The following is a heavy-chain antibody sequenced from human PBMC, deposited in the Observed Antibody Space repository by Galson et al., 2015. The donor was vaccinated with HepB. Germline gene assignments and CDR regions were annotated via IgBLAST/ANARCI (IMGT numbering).Heavy chain of an antibody. D-gene: IGHD3-22*01. V-gene: IGHV3-33*01. CDR3: ARGHRSGYLYYGMDV. J-gene: IGHJ6*02. Sequence: SLRLSCAASGFTFSSYGMHWVRQAPGKGLEWVAVIWYDGSNKYYADSVKGRFTISRDNSKNTLYLQMNSLRAEDTAVYYCARGHRSGYLYYGMDVWGQGTTVTVSS. CDR1: GFTFSSYG. CDR2: IWYDGSNK.